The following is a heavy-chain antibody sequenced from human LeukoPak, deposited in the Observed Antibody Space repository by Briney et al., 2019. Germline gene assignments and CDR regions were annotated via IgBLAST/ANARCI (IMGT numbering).Heavy chain of an antibody. V-gene: IGHV3-21*01. CDR2: ISSSSSYI. CDR3: ARVVGPTMSVSRFDP. D-gene: IGHD1-26*01. CDR1: GFTFSSYS. J-gene: IGHJ5*02. Sequence: PGGSLRLSCAASGFTFSSYSMNWVRQAPGKGLEWVSSISSSSSYIYYADSVKGRFTISRDNAKNSLYLQMNSLRAEDTAVYYCARVVGPTMSVSRFDPWGQGTLVTVSS.